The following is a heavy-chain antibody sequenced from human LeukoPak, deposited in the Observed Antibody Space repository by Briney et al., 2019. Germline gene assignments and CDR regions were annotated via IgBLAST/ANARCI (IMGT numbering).Heavy chain of an antibody. V-gene: IGHV3-33*01. CDR3: ARDGSSSWYYYYMDV. CDR2: IWYDGSNK. CDR1: GFTFSSYV. D-gene: IGHD6-13*01. Sequence: GGSLRLSCAASGFTFSSYVMHWVRQAPGKGLERVAVIWYDGSNKYYADSVKGRFTISRDNSKNTLYLQMNSLRAEDTAVYYCARDGSSSWYYYYMDVWGKGTTVTVSS. J-gene: IGHJ6*03.